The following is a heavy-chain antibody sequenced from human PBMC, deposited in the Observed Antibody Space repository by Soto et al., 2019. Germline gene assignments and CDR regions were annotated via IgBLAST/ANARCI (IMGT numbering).Heavy chain of an antibody. CDR3: ARDPGSRGNYYFDF. CDR1: GFTFSSYA. J-gene: IGHJ4*02. Sequence: LRLSCAASGFTFSSYAMHWVRQAPGKGLEWVAVISYDGSNKYYADSVKGRFTISRDNSKNTLYLQMNSLRAEDTAVYYCARDPGSRGNYYFDFWGQGTLVTVSS. V-gene: IGHV3-30-3*01. CDR2: ISYDGSNK. D-gene: IGHD6-13*01.